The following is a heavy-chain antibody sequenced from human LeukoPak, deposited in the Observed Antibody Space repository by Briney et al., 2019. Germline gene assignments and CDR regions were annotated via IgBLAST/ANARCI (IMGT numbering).Heavy chain of an antibody. CDR3: ARAGWESSNFDY. V-gene: IGHV1-8*01. D-gene: IGHD6-19*01. J-gene: IGHJ4*02. CDR1: GYTLTSYD. CDR2: MNPNSGNT. Sequence: ASVELSCTASGYTLTSYDINWVRQATGQGLEWMGWMNPNSGNTGYAQKFQGRVTMTRNTSISTAYMELSSLRSEDTAVYYCARAGWESSNFDYWGQGTLVTVSS.